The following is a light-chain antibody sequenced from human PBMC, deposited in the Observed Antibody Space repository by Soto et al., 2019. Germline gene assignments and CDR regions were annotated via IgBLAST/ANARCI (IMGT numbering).Light chain of an antibody. CDR1: QGISSY. V-gene: IGKV1-9*01. J-gene: IGKJ1*01. CDR2: AAS. CDR3: QQLNSYPRT. Sequence: DIQLTQSPSFLSASVGDRVTITCRASQGISSYLAWDQQKPGKAPKLLIYAASTLQSGVPSRFSGSGSGTEFTPTISSLQPEDFATYYCQQLNSYPRTFGRGTKVEIK.